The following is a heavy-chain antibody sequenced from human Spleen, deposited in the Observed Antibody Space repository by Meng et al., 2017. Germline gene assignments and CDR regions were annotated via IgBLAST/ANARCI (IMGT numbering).Heavy chain of an antibody. J-gene: IGHJ3*02. CDR3: ARDAPGPDIVVVVAATARAFDI. V-gene: IGHV3-7*01. Sequence: GESLKISCAASGFTFSSYWMSWVRQAPGKGLEWVANIKQDGSEKYYVDSVKGRFTISRDNAKNSLYLQMNSLRAEDTAVYYCARDAPGPDIVVVVAATARAFDIWGQGTMVTVSS. CDR1: GFTFSSYW. CDR2: IKQDGSEK. D-gene: IGHD2-15*01.